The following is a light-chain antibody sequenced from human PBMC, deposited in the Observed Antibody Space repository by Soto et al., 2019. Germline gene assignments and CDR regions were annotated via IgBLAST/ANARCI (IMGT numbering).Light chain of an antibody. J-gene: IGKJ3*01. Sequence: DIEMTQSPSSLSASVGDRVTITCRASQSISSYLNWYQQKPGKAHSLMLYAVSNLQSGVPSRFSSSGSGTDFTLTISILQPEDFATYYCQQNYITPLAFGPGTKVDIK. V-gene: IGKV1-39*01. CDR1: QSISSY. CDR3: QQNYITPLA. CDR2: AVS.